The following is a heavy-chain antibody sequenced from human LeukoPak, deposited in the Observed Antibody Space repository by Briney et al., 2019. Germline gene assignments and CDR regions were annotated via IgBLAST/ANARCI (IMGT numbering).Heavy chain of an antibody. Sequence: SVKVSCKASGGTFSSYTISWVRQAPGQGLEWMGRIIPILGIANYAQKFQGRVTITADKSTSTASMKLSSLRSEDTAAYYCARDPRGGYYFDYWGQGTLVTVSS. V-gene: IGHV1-69*04. CDR2: IIPILGIA. CDR3: ARDPRGGYYFDY. D-gene: IGHD3-10*01. CDR1: GGTFSSYT. J-gene: IGHJ4*02.